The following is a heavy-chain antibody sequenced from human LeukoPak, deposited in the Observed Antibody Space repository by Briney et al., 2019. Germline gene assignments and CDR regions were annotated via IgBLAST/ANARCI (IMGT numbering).Heavy chain of an antibody. J-gene: IGHJ6*02. CDR1: GYTFTGYY. V-gene: IGHV1-2*02. CDR2: INPNSGGT. Sequence: GAPVKVSCKASGYTFTGYYMHRVRQAPGQGLEWMGWINPNSGGTNYAQKFQGRVTMTRDTSISTAYMELSRLRFDDTAVYYCARDQHSSGWYYYYGMDVWGQGTTVTVSS. CDR3: ARDQHSSGWYYYYGMDV. D-gene: IGHD6-19*01.